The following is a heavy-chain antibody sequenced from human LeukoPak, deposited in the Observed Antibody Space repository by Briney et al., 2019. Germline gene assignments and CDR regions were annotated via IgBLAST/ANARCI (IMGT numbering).Heavy chain of an antibody. CDR3: ARDHNIVAPFDY. CDR2: ISAGNGNT. V-gene: IGHV1-3*01. CDR1: GYTFTSYA. Sequence: ASVKVSCKASGYTFTSYAIHWVRQAPGQRLEWMGWISAGNGNTKYSQNFQGRVTFISNTSATTAFMELSSLRSEDAAVYYCARDHNIVAPFDYWGQGTLVTVSS. D-gene: IGHD5-12*01. J-gene: IGHJ4*02.